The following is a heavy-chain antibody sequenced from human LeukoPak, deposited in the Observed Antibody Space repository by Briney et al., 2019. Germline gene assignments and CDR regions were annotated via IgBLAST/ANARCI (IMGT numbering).Heavy chain of an antibody. CDR2: ISGSGLST. Sequence: GGSLRLSCAASGFTFSSFAMNWVRQAPGKGLEWVSAISGSGLSTYYAYSAKGRFTISRDNSKNTLYLQMNSLRAEDTAVYYCAKGDSSSWVVDYWGQGTLVTVFS. V-gene: IGHV3-23*01. D-gene: IGHD6-13*01. CDR1: GFTFSSFA. CDR3: AKGDSSSWVVDY. J-gene: IGHJ4*02.